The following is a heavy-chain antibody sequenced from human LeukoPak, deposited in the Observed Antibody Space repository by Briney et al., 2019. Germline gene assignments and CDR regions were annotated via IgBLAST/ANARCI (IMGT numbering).Heavy chain of an antibody. CDR1: GFTFSHYA. J-gene: IGHJ4*02. D-gene: IGHD3-22*01. CDR3: ARNSDYYDYSPQSV. V-gene: IGHV3-30*04. CDR2: IGHDGADK. Sequence: GGSLRLSCAASGFTFSHYALHWVRKAPGKGLEWVALIGHDGADKYYADSVKGRFLISRGNSKNMLFLQMNSLIIEDTAVYYCARNSDYYDYSPQSVWGQGTLVTVS.